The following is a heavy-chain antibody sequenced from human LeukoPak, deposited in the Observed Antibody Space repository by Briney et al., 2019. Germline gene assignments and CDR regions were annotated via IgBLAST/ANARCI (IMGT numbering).Heavy chain of an antibody. CDR1: GGTFSSYA. D-gene: IGHD4-23*01. CDR2: IIPMFGTA. CDR3: AREGIVSYGGNSIDY. J-gene: IGHJ4*02. Sequence: SVKVSCKASGGTFSSYAISWVRQAPGQGLEWMGRIIPMFGTANYAQKFQGRVTITTDESTSTAYMELRSLRSEDTAVYYCAREGIVSYGGNSIDYWGQGTLVTVSS. V-gene: IGHV1-69*05.